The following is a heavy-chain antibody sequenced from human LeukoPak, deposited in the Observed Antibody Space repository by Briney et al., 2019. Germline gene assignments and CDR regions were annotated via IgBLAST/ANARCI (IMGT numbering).Heavy chain of an antibody. V-gene: IGHV4-59*01. Sequence: SETLSLTCPAPGASISGYYWTWIRQPPGKGLEWIGYIYYIGSTNYNPTLKSRVTLSVDTSKHQFSLKLSSVTAADTAVYYCARQALTTSYYYAMDVWGKGTTVTVSS. J-gene: IGHJ6*04. CDR2: IYYIGST. CDR3: ARQALTTSYYYAMDV. CDR1: GASISGYY. D-gene: IGHD4-11*01.